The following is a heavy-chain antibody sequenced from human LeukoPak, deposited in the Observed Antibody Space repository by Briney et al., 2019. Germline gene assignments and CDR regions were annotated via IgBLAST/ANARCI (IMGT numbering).Heavy chain of an antibody. V-gene: IGHV3-21*01. CDR1: GFTFSSYS. CDR3: ARVGDYYAFDV. CDR2: ISSSSSYI. Sequence: GGSLRLSCAASGFTFSSYSMNWVRQAPGKGLEWVSSISSSSSYIYYADSVRGRFTISRDNAKNSLYLQMNSLRAEDTAVYYCARVGDYYAFDVWGQGTMVTVSS. D-gene: IGHD4-17*01. J-gene: IGHJ3*01.